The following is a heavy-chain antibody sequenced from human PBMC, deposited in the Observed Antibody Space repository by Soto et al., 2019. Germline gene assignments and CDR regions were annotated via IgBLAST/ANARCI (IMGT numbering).Heavy chain of an antibody. CDR1: GYTFTGYY. D-gene: IGHD2-15*01. CDR3: ARVGNFCSGGSCYSLYYSSGMDV. CDR2: INPNSGGT. V-gene: IGHV1-2*04. Sequence: ASVKVSCKASGYTFTGYYMHWVRQAPGQGLEWMGWINPNSGGTNYAQKFQGWVTMTRDTSISTAYMELSRLRSDDTAVYYCARVGNFCSGGSCYSLYYSSGMDVGAQGPTATFP. J-gene: IGHJ6*02.